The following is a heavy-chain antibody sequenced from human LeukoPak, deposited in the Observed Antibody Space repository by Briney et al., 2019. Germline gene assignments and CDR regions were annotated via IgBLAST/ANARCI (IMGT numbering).Heavy chain of an antibody. V-gene: IGHV3-33*03. CDR3: AKDIGSTSLYNWFDP. Sequence: GRSLRLSCTVSGFTFSTYAMHWVRQAPGKGLEWVAFIAYDGSNTYYLDSVKGRFPISSDNSENKLYLQMNSLRAEDTAVYYCAKDIGSTSLYNWFDPWGQGTLVTVSS. CDR1: GFTFSTYA. J-gene: IGHJ5*02. CDR2: IAYDGSNT. D-gene: IGHD2-2*01.